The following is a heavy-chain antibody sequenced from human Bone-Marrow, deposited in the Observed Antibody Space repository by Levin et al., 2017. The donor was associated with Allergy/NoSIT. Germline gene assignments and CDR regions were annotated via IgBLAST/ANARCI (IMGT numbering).Heavy chain of an antibody. D-gene: IGHD4-17*01. CDR2: IRNKANSYST. CDR3: ASVALGLYGDFEY. CDR1: GFTFSDHS. Sequence: GESLKISCAASGFTFSDHSMDWLRQAPGKGLEWVGRIRNKANSYSTDYLASVKGRFAISRDDSENSVYLQMNSLKTEDTAVYYCASVALGLYGDFEYWGQGTLVTVSS. J-gene: IGHJ4*02. V-gene: IGHV3-72*01.